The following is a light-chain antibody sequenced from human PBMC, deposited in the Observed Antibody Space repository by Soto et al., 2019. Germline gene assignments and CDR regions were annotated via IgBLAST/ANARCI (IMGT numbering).Light chain of an antibody. CDR2: ETS. Sequence: EIQMTQSPSTLSASVGDRVAITCRASQSISRWLAWYQQKPGKAPKLLIYETSSLESGVPSRFSGSGSGTEFTLTISSLQPDDFATYFCQQYDSFSPWTFGQGTEVEIK. J-gene: IGKJ1*01. V-gene: IGKV1-5*03. CDR3: QQYDSFSPWT. CDR1: QSISRW.